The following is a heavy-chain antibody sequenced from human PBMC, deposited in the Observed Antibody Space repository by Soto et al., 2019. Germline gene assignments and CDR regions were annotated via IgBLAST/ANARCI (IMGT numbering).Heavy chain of an antibody. CDR1: GFTFSSYA. J-gene: IGHJ6*02. V-gene: IGHV3-23*01. D-gene: IGHD6-19*01. CDR2: ISGSGGST. Sequence: EVQLLESGGGLVQPGGSLRLSCAASGFTFSSYAMSWVRQAPGKGLEWVSAISGSGGSTYYADSVKGRFTISRDNSKNTLYLQMNSLRAEDTAVYYCAKGAYSSGWPNLRYYYYYGMDVWGPGTTVTVSS. CDR3: AKGAYSSGWPNLRYYYYYGMDV.